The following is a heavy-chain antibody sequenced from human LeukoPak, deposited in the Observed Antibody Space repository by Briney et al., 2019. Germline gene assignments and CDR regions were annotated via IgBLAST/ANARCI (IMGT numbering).Heavy chain of an antibody. V-gene: IGHV3-21*01. CDR1: GFTFSSYW. CDR3: ARDPSSGWYLKGWFDP. J-gene: IGHJ5*02. Sequence: KPGGSLRLSCAASGFTFSSYWMSWVRQAPGKGLEWVSSISSSSNYIYYADSVKGRFTISRDNAKNSLYLQMNSLRAEDTAVYYCARDPSSGWYLKGWFDPWGQGTLVTVSS. CDR2: ISSSSNYI. D-gene: IGHD6-19*01.